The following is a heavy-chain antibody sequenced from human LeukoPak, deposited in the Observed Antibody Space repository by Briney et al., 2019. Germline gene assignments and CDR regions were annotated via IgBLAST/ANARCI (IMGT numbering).Heavy chain of an antibody. V-gene: IGHV1-69*01. CDR1: GGTFSSYA. J-gene: IGHJ4*02. CDR2: IIPIFGTA. D-gene: IGHD6-19*01. Sequence: GSSVKVSCKASGGTFSSYAISWVRQAPGQGLEWMGGIIPIFGTANYAQKFQGRVTITADESTSTAYMELSSLRSEDTAVYYCATGEVAVAGTAPDYWGQGTLVTVSS. CDR3: ATGEVAVAGTAPDY.